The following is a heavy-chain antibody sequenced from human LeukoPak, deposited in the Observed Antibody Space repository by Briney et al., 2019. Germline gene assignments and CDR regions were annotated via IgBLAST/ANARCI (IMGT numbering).Heavy chain of an antibody. D-gene: IGHD4-17*01. CDR2: MRIMCRTI. CDR1: GHSFNVYY. CDR3: AAEGGDQALYSYYGSMDV. V-gene: IGHV3-11*01. J-gene: IGHJ6*03. Sequence: GGSQRLSCAPSGHSFNVYYMRCIRRAPGKGREWVSYMRIMCRTIYYADSPKRRLTGSRDNAKNSLYLQVNSLMAEDTAVYYCAAEGGDQALYSYYGSMDVWGKGTTVTVSS.